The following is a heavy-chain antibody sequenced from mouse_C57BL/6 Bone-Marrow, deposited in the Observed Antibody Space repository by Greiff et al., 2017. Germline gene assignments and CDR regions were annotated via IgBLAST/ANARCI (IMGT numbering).Heavy chain of an antibody. CDR2: IWWDDDK. J-gene: IGHJ3*01. Sequence: QVTLKECGPGILQPSQTLSLTCSFSGFSLSTFGMGVGWIRQPSGKGLEWLAHIWWDDDKYYNPALKSRLTISKDTSKNQVFLKIANVDTADTATYYCARMEDYGGAWFAYWGQGTLVTVSA. CDR1: GFSLSTFGMG. CDR3: ARMEDYGGAWFAY. D-gene: IGHD2-4*01. V-gene: IGHV8-8*01.